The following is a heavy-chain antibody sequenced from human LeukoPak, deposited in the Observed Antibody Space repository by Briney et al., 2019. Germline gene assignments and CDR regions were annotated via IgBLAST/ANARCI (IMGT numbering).Heavy chain of an antibody. Sequence: ASVKVSCKASGGTFSDYAISWVRQAPGQGLEWVGGIIPRFGKTNYAKKFPGRLTITTDESTSTVYMELISLRSEDTAVYFCARAPYYDFWSGTAWDYWGQGTLVTVSS. J-gene: IGHJ4*02. D-gene: IGHD3-3*01. V-gene: IGHV1-69*05. CDR2: IIPRFGKT. CDR1: GGTFSDYA. CDR3: ARAPYYDFWSGTAWDY.